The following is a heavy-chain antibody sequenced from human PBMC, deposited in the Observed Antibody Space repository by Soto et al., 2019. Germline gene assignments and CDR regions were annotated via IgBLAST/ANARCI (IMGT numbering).Heavy chain of an antibody. CDR3: ARDTPPTDY. CDR2: ISAYNTKT. J-gene: IGHJ4*02. CDR1: GYTFTSYH. V-gene: IGHV1-18*01. Sequence: QVQLVQSGAEVKKPGASVKVSCKTSGYTFTSYHISWVRQAPGQGREWMGWISAYNTKTNYAQKFQGRVTMTTDTLTSTAYMELRSLRSDDTAVYYCARDTPPTDYWGQGTLVTVSS.